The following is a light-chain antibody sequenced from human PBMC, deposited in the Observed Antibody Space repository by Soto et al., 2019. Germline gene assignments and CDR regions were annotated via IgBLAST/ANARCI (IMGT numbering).Light chain of an antibody. CDR3: QTWRTGIVV. CDR2: LNSDGSH. CDR1: SGHSSYA. Sequence: QLVLTQSPSASASLGAAVKLTCTLSSGHSSYAIAWHQQQPEKGPRYLMKLNSDGSHSKGDGIPDRFSGSSSGAERYLTIASLQSQDEADYDCQTWRTGIVVFGGGTKLTVL. J-gene: IGLJ2*01. V-gene: IGLV4-69*01.